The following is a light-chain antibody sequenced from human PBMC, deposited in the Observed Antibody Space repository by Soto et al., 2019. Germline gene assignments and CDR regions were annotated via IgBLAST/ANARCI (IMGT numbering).Light chain of an antibody. CDR1: QSVSSSY. J-gene: IGKJ5*01. V-gene: IGKV3-20*01. CDR3: QQYGTSAIT. Sequence: EIVLTQSPDTLSLSQGERATLSCRASQSVSSSYLAWYQQKPGQTPRLLIYGASSRATGIPDRFSGSGSGTDFTLTISRLEPEDFAVYYCQQYGTSAITFGQGTRLEIK. CDR2: GAS.